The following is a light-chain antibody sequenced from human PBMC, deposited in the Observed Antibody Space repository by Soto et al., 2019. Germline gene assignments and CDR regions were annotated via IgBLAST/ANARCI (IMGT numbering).Light chain of an antibody. V-gene: IGKV1-5*03. CDR3: QYYNNYCWT. Sequence: DIQLTQSPSTLSASVGDRVTITCRASQRISSWLAWYQQKPGKAPKFLIYKTSNLESGVPSRFSVSGSGTEFTLTISSMQPYDFATYYCQYYNNYCWTFGQGTKVEIK. CDR2: KTS. J-gene: IGKJ1*01. CDR1: QRISSW.